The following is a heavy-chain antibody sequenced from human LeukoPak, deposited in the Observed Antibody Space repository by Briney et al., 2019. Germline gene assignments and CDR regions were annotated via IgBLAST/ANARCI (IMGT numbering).Heavy chain of an antibody. CDR3: ARDLCGGDCYSEDSFDI. CDR2: INPSGGST. Sequence: ASVKVSCKTSGYTFASYYIHWVRQAPGRGPEWMGIINPSGGSTRYAQKLEGRVTVTRDTSTSTVYMEVSSLRFEDTAVYYCARDLCGGDCYSEDSFDIWGQGTMVTVSS. J-gene: IGHJ3*02. D-gene: IGHD2-21*02. CDR1: GYTFASYY. V-gene: IGHV1-46*04.